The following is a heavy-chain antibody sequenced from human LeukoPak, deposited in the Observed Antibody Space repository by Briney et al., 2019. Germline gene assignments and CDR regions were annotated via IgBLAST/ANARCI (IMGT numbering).Heavy chain of an antibody. V-gene: IGHV4-34*01. Sequence: PSETLSLTCTVSGGSISGYYWSWIRQSPGKGLEWIGEINHSGSTTYNPSLKSRVTISVDTSKNQFSLKLRNVTAADTAVYYCASSGWYRGYWGQGTLVTVSS. D-gene: IGHD6-19*01. J-gene: IGHJ4*02. CDR3: ASSGWYRGY. CDR2: INHSGST. CDR1: GGSISGYY.